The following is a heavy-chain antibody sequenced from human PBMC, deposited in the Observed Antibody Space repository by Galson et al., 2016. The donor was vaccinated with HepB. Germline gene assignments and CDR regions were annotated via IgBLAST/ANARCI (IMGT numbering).Heavy chain of an antibody. V-gene: IGHV4-4*07. D-gene: IGHD6-19*01. Sequence: ATLSLPCTVSGGPISGYHWSWIRQPAGKGLEWIGLIYNSGRTNYNPSLKSRVAMSVDTSKNQLSLNLRSVTAADTAVYYCAGQWLVPFDLWGRGTLVTVSS. CDR1: GGPISGYH. CDR3: AGQWLVPFDL. J-gene: IGHJ2*01. CDR2: IYNSGRT.